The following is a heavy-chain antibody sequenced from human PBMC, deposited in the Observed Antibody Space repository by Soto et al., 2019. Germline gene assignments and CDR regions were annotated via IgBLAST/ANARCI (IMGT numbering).Heavy chain of an antibody. D-gene: IGHD3-3*01. CDR1: GYTFTSYG. V-gene: IGHV1-8*02. CDR3: ARVYYDFWSGYSNYYMDV. CDR2: MNPNSGNT. J-gene: IGHJ6*03. Sequence: ASVKVSCKASGYTFTSYGISWVRQAPGQGLEWMGWMNPNSGNTGYAQKFQGRVTMTRNTSISTAYMELSSLRSEDTAVYYCARVYYDFWSGYSNYYMDVWGKGTTVTV.